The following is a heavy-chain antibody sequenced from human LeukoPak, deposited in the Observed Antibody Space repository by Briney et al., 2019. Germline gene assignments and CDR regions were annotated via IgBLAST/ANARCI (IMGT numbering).Heavy chain of an antibody. CDR2: IYYRGST. J-gene: IGHJ4*02. V-gene: IGHV4-39*07. CDR1: GGSISSNSYY. CDR3: ARASEDIVVVPAAPYYFDY. D-gene: IGHD2-2*01. Sequence: PSETLSLTCTVSGGSISSNSYYWGWIRQPPGKGLEWIGSIYYRGSTYYNPSLKSRVTISVDTSKNHFSLKLNSVTAADTAVYYCARASEDIVVVPAAPYYFDYWGQGTLVSVSS.